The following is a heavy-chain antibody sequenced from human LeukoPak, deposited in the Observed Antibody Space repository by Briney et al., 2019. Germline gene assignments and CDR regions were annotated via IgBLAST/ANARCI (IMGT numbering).Heavy chain of an antibody. Sequence: GGSLRLSCAASGFTFSSYGMHWVRQAPGKRLEWVAVISYDGSNKYYADSVKGRFTISRDNSKNTLYLQMNSLRAEDTAVYYCANWDYGGYWGQGTLVTVSS. D-gene: IGHD7-27*01. CDR2: ISYDGSNK. CDR3: ANWDYGGY. CDR1: GFTFSSYG. J-gene: IGHJ4*02. V-gene: IGHV3-30*18.